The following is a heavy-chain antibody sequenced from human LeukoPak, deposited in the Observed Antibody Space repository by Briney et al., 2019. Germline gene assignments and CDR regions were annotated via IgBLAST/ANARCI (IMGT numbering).Heavy chain of an antibody. CDR2: IYYSGST. D-gene: IGHD3-22*01. CDR3: ARGEAYYDSSGYSYYFDY. CDR1: GGSVSSGSYY. Sequence: SETLSLTCTVSGGSVSSGSYYWSWIRQPPGKGLEWIGYIYYSGSTNYNPSLKSRVTISVDTSKNQFSLKLNSVTAADTAVYYCARGEAYYDSSGYSYYFDYWGQGTLVTVSS. J-gene: IGHJ4*02. V-gene: IGHV4-61*01.